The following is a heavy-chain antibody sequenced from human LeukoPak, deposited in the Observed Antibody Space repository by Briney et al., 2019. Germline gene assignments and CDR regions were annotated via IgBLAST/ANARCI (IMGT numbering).Heavy chain of an antibody. J-gene: IGHJ4*02. D-gene: IGHD3-22*01. CDR3: ARELPRYYDSSGYFPFDY. Sequence: GGSLRLSCAASGFTFSSYWMSWVRQAPGKGLGWVANIKQDGSEKYYVDSVKGRFTISRDNAKNSLYLQMNSLRAEDTAVYYCARELPRYYDSSGYFPFDYWGQGTLVTVSS. V-gene: IGHV3-7*01. CDR2: IKQDGSEK. CDR1: GFTFSSYW.